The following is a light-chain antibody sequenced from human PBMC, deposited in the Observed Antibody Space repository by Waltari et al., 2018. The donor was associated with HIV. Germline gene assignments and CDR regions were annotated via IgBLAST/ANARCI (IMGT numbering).Light chain of an antibody. V-gene: IGLV2-14*03. J-gene: IGLJ3*02. CDR2: DVA. CDR3: SSYTSSISLVV. CDR1: SSDIGGYDY. Sequence: QSALTQPASVSGSLGQSITLSCTGTSSDIGGYDYVSWYQQHPGRAPKLLIFDVANRPSGVSSRFSASKSGNTASLTISGLQAEDEADYYCSSYTSSISLVVFGGGTKLTVL.